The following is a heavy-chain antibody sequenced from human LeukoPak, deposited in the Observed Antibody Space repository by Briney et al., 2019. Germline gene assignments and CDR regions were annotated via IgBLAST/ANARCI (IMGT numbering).Heavy chain of an antibody. V-gene: IGHV3-7*03. CDR2: IKQDGSEK. J-gene: IGHJ4*02. D-gene: IGHD3-22*01. CDR3: ASSYTYYYNSVGYYYDY. Sequence: GGSLRLSCAASGFTFSSYWMSWVRQAPGKGLEWVANIKQDGSEKYYVDSVKGRFTISRDNSKNTLYLQIKSLRAEDTAVYYCASSYTYYYNSVGYYYDYWGQGTLVTVSS. CDR1: GFTFSSYW.